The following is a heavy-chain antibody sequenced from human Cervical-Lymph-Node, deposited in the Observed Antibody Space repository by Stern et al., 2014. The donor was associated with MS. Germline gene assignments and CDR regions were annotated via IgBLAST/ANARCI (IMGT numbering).Heavy chain of an antibody. V-gene: IGHV1-2*06. Sequence: QVQLGQSGAEVKKPGASVNVSCKASGNTFTGYYMQWVRQAPGKGLEWMGRINPNSGATNYAQKFQGRVTMTRDTSISTAYMELSRLRSDDTAVYYCAREPHLDYYGMDVWGQGTTVTVSS. CDR1: GNTFTGYY. J-gene: IGHJ6*02. CDR2: INPNSGAT. CDR3: AREPHLDYYGMDV.